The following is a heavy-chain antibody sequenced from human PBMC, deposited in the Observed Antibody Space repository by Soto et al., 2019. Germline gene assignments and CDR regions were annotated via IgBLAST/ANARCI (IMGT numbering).Heavy chain of an antibody. V-gene: IGHV4-31*03. CDR2: IYYSGST. Sequence: SETLSLTCTVSGGSISSGGYYWSWIRQHPGKGLEWIGYIYYSGSTYYNPSLKSRVTISVDASKNQFSLKLNSVTAADTAVYYCARWGGSSRPCDYWGQGTLVTVSS. J-gene: IGHJ4*02. D-gene: IGHD6-6*01. CDR3: ARWGGSSRPCDY. CDR1: GGSISSGGYY.